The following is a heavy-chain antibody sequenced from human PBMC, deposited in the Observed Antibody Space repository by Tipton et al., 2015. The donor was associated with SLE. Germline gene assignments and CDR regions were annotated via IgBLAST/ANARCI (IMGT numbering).Heavy chain of an antibody. CDR1: GDTFTGYY. V-gene: IGHV1-2*02. D-gene: IGHD4-17*01. CDR2: INPSNGVP. Sequence: QSGPEVKKPGASLKVSCKSSGDTFTGYYINWVRQAPGQGLEWMGWINPSNGVPNYAQKFQRRLTMTWDTSINTAYMELRSLTSDDPAIYFCARDLHYGDYKEYQHGMDVWGQGTAVSVSS. J-gene: IGHJ6*02. CDR3: ARDLHYGDYKEYQHGMDV.